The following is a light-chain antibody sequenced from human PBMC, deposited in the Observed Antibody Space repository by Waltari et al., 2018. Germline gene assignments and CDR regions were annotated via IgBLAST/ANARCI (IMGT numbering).Light chain of an antibody. CDR3: SSYTSSSTLVV. J-gene: IGLJ2*01. V-gene: IGLV2-14*01. CDR1: SIDVGGYNY. CDR2: EVS. Sequence: QSALTQPASVSGSPGQSITISCTGTSIDVGGYNYASWYQQHPGKAPKLMIYEVSNRPSGVSNRFSGSKSGNTASLTISGLQAEDEADYYCSSYTSSSTLVVFGGGTKLTVL.